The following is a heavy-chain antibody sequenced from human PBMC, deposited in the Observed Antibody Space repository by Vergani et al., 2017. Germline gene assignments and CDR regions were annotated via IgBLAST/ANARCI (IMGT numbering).Heavy chain of an antibody. D-gene: IGHD1-1*01. CDR2: IWHDGGNK. CDR1: GFTVTNYA. Sequence: QVQLVESGGGVVQPGRSLRLSCVMSGFTVTNYAIFWVRQAPGKGLEWVSVIWHDGGNKHFADSVAGRFAISRDDSKKTVYLEMTKLRAEDTALYYCVRDRYEGTSPYNGRLLGHWGQGTRVTVSS. V-gene: IGHV3-33*01. J-gene: IGHJ4*02. CDR3: VRDRYEGTSPYNGRLLGH.